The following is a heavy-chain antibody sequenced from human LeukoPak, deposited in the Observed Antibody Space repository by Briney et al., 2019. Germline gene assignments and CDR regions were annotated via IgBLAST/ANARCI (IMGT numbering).Heavy chain of an antibody. CDR3: ALSGYGERDH. Sequence: GGSLRLPCAASGFTFSSYAMSWVRQAPGKGLEWVSTISGSGGSSYYADSVKGRFTISRDNSKNTQYLQMNSLRAEDTAVYYCALSGYGERDHWGQGSLVTVSS. CDR2: ISGSGGSS. J-gene: IGHJ4*02. CDR1: GFTFSSYA. V-gene: IGHV3-23*01. D-gene: IGHD5-12*01.